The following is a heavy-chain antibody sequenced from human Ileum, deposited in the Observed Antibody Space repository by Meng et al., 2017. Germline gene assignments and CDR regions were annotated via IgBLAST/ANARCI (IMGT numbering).Heavy chain of an antibody. V-gene: IGHV3-30*01. CDR2: ISYDGSNK. J-gene: IGHJ4*02. CDR3: ARDQDPGFDY. CDR1: GFTFSSYA. Sequence: SLKISCAASGFTFSSYAMHWVRQAPGKGLEWVAVISYDGSNKYYADSVKGRFTISRDNSKNTLYLQMNSLRAEDTAVYYCARDQDPGFDYWGQGTLVTVSS.